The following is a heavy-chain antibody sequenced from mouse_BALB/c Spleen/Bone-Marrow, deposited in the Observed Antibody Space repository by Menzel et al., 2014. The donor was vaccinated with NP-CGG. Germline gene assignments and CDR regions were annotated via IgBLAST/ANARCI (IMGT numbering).Heavy chain of an antibody. J-gene: IGHJ1*01. CDR2: IRTKADNHAT. CDR1: GFTFSDAW. CDR3: TGDSGRLWFFDV. Sequence: EVKLVESGGGLVQPGGSMKLSCAASGFTFSDAWMDWVRQPPEKGLEWVAEIRTKADNHATYYTESVKGRFTISRDDSKSGVYLQMSNLRAEDTGIYYCTGDSGRLWFFDVWGAGTAVTVSS. D-gene: IGHD1-1*01. V-gene: IGHV6-6*01.